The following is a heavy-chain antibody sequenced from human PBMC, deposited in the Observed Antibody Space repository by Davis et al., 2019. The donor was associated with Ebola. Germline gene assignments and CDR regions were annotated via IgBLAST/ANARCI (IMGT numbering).Heavy chain of an antibody. J-gene: IGHJ4*02. CDR1: GYTHISYG. CDR2: ISAYNGNT. Sequence: SVTESFLASGYTHISYGISWVRQAPGQGLEWMGWISAYNGNTNYAQKLQGRVTMTTDTSTSTAYMELRSLRSDDTAVYYCARDTTTGTILYWGQGTLVTVSS. D-gene: IGHD1-1*01. V-gene: IGHV1-18*01. CDR3: ARDTTTGTILY.